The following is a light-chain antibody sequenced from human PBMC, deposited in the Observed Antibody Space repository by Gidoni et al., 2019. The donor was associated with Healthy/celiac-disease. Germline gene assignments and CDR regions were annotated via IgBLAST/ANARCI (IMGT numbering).Light chain of an antibody. CDR2: DAS. Sequence: EIVFTQSPATLSLSPGERATLSCRASQSVSSYLAWYQQTPGQAPRLLIYDASNRATGIPARFSGSGSGTDFTLTISSLEPEDFAVYYCQQRSNWPRWTFXQXTKVEIK. CDR1: QSVSSY. V-gene: IGKV3-11*01. J-gene: IGKJ1*01. CDR3: QQRSNWPRWT.